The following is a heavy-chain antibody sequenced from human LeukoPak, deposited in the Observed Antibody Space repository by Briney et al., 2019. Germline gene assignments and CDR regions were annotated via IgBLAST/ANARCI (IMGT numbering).Heavy chain of an antibody. CDR3: ASGGIAAGYFDL. CDR1: GESFSVYY. Sequence: SSETLSLTCAVYGESFSVYYWSWIPQPPEKGLEWIGEINHSGSTNYNPSLKSRVTISVDTSKNQFSLKLSAVTAADTAVYYCASGGIAAGYFDLWGRGALVSVCS. J-gene: IGHJ2*01. V-gene: IGHV4-34*01. CDR2: INHSGST. D-gene: IGHD6-25*01.